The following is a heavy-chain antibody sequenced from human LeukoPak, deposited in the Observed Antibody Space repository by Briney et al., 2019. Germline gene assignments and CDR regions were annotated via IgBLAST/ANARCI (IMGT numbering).Heavy chain of an antibody. CDR2: TYYSGIA. J-gene: IGHJ4*02. Sequence: PSETLSLTCSVSDGSITRSSYYWGWIRQTPGEGLDWIGSTYYSGIAYYNPSLQGRVTMSVDTSKNQFSLKLNSVTVADTAVYFCARLRVTTGFDYWGQGIPVTVSS. CDR3: ARLRVTTGFDY. D-gene: IGHD2-21*02. CDR1: DGSITRSSYY. V-gene: IGHV4-39*01.